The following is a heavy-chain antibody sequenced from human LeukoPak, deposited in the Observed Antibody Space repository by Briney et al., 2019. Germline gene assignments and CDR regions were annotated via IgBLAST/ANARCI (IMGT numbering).Heavy chain of an antibody. CDR3: ARERDRGGSHYGMDV. D-gene: IGHD2-15*01. V-gene: IGHV4-59*01. Sequence: SETLSLTCIVSGGSISNYYWSWIRQPPGKGPEWIGYIFFTGSTNYNPSLKSRVTFSVDTSKNQFSLKLSSVTAADTAVYYCARERDRGGSHYGMDVWGKGTTVTVSS. CDR2: IFFTGST. CDR1: GGSISNYY. J-gene: IGHJ6*04.